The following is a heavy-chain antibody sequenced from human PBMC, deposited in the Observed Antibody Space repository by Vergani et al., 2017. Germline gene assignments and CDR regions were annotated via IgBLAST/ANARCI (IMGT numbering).Heavy chain of an antibody. Sequence: EVQLVESGGGIVKPGGSLRLSCVASGFSFRNAWMNWVRRTPGKGLEWVGRIKSTFDRGTTEYAAAVKGRFTISRDDSKNTLFLQMNGLKTEDIGVYYCTTDPRYDGDGSCYWLRDHHYYGMDVWGQGTTVTVSS. D-gene: IGHD2-21*01. CDR2: IKSTFDRGTT. CDR1: GFSFRNAW. CDR3: TTDPRYDGDGSCYWLRDHHYYGMDV. J-gene: IGHJ6*02. V-gene: IGHV3-15*07.